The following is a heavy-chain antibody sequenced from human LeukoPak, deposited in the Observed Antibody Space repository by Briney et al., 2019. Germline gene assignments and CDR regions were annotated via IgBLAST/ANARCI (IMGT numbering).Heavy chain of an antibody. CDR2: ISYDGSNK. J-gene: IGHJ4*02. CDR3: AKDWGYGDYGGYYFDY. Sequence: GRSLRLSCAASGFTFSSYGMHWVRQAPGKGLEWVAVISYDGSNKYYADSVKGRFTISRDNSKNTLYLQMNSLRAEDTAVYYRAKDWGYGDYGGYYFDYWGQGTLVTVSS. CDR1: GFTFSSYG. D-gene: IGHD4-17*01. V-gene: IGHV3-30*18.